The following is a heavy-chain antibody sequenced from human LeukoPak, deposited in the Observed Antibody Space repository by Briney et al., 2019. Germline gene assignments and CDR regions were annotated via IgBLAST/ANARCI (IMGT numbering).Heavy chain of an antibody. J-gene: IGHJ6*04. Sequence: GRSLRLSCAASGFTFSTYGMHWVRQAPGKGLEWVAVISNDGSDKYYADSVKGRFTISRDKSKNTLYLQMNSLRAEDTAVYYCAKERRGYSGYELSYYYYYGMDVWGKGTTVTVSS. D-gene: IGHD5-12*01. CDR1: GFTFSTYG. CDR2: ISNDGSDK. CDR3: AKERRGYSGYELSYYYYYGMDV. V-gene: IGHV3-30*18.